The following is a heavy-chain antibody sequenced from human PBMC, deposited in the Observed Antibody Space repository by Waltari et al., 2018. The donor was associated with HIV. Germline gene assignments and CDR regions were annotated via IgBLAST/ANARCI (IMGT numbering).Heavy chain of an antibody. CDR2: ISAYNGNI. Sequence: QVQLVQSGAEVKKPGASVKVSCKASGYTFTSSGIIWVRQAPGKGLEWMGWISAYNGNINYAQNLQGRVTMTTDTSTSTAYMELRNLRSDDTAVYYCARDYYYDSSGYYSYFDSWGQGTLVTVSS. CDR3: ARDYYYDSSGYYSYFDS. V-gene: IGHV1-18*01. CDR1: GYTFTSSG. J-gene: IGHJ4*02. D-gene: IGHD3-22*01.